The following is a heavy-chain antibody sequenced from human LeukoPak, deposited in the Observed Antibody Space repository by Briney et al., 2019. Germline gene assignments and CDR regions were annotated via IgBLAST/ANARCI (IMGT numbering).Heavy chain of an antibody. D-gene: IGHD4-17*01. CDR1: GGSITTHY. J-gene: IGHJ3*02. CDR2: VYNTGST. V-gene: IGHV4-4*07. CDR3: ARDLLGDYGTLDI. Sequence: MPSETLSLTCTVSGGSITTHYWSWIRQPAGREVEWIGRVYNTGSTKYNPSLESRVTMSVDTSSNRFSLRLRSVTAADTAVYYCARDLLGDYGTLDIWGQGAMVTVSS.